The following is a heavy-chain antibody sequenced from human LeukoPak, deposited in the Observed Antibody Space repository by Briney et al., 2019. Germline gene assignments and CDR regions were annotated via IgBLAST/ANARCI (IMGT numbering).Heavy chain of an antibody. V-gene: IGHV3-30*02. CDR2: INCDGSNK. CDR1: GITFSSDG. Sequence: GGSLRLSCTASGITFSSDGMHWVRQAPGKGLEWVALINCDGSNKYYADSVKGRFAISRGNSKNTLYLQMNSLRAEDTAVYYCTNFDYWGQGTLVTVSS. J-gene: IGHJ4*02. CDR3: TNFDY.